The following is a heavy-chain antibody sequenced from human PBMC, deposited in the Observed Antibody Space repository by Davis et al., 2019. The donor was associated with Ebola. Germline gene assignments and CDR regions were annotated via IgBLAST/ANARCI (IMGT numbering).Heavy chain of an antibody. CDR2: IYYSGST. J-gene: IGHJ4*02. Sequence: SETLSLTCAVSGGSISSGGYSWSWIRQPPGKGLEWIGYIYYSGSTYSNPSLNSRVTISVDTSKNQFSLKLSSVTAADTAVYYCARGSTRPWGYYDSSGLDYWGQGTLVTVSS. CDR3: ARGSTRPWGYYDSSGLDY. V-gene: IGHV4-30-4*07. D-gene: IGHD3-22*01. CDR1: GGSISSGGYS.